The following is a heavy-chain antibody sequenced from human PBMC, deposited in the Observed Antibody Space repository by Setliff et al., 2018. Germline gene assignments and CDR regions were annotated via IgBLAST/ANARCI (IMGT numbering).Heavy chain of an antibody. CDR1: GYTLSKYY. V-gene: IGHV1-46*01. CDR2: IIPSTGNT. CDR3: VRERRGGHFDY. J-gene: IGHJ4*02. Sequence: ASVKVSCKASGYTLSKYYMHWVRQAPGQGLEWMTMIIPSTGNTNYAQKFQGRVTTTADTSTNTVYMDLSSLGSEDTAVYYCVRERRGGHFDYWGQGTLVTVSS.